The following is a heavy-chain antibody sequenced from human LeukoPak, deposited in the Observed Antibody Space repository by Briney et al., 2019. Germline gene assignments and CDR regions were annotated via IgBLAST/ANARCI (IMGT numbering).Heavy chain of an antibody. J-gene: IGHJ4*02. Sequence: GGSLRLSCVVSGFPFSSYWMSWVRQAPGKGLEWVANIKQDGSEKYYVDSVKGRLTISRDNAKNSLYLQMNSLRAEDTAVYYCARGGLTGTTIPYFDYWGRGTLVSVSS. CDR2: IKQDGSEK. V-gene: IGHV3-7*01. CDR1: GFPFSSYW. D-gene: IGHD1-7*01. CDR3: ARGGLTGTTIPYFDY.